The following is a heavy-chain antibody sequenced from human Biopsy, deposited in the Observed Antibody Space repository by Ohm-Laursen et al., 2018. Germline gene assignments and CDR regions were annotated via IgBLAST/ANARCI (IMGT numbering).Heavy chain of an antibody. Sequence: SLRLSCTASGFTFNNYGMQWVRQAQAKGLEWAAFIFYDGSNTYYADSVMGRCTFFRDNSRDTLYLQMSSLRAEDTAVYYCAKDRYNYAPIGGFSMDVWGQGTTVTVSS. CDR1: GFTFNNYG. J-gene: IGHJ6*02. CDR3: AKDRYNYAPIGGFSMDV. V-gene: IGHV3-30*02. D-gene: IGHD5-18*01. CDR2: IFYDGSNT.